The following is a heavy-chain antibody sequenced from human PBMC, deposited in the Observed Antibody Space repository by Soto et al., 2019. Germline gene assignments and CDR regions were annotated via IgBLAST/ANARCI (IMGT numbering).Heavy chain of an antibody. J-gene: IGHJ4*02. CDR1: GFTFSSYA. Sequence: GGSLRLSCAASGFTFSSYAMSWVRQAPGKGLEWVSAISGSGGSTYYADSVKGRFTISRDNSKNTLYLQMNSLRAEDTAVYYCAKDVTMIVVVITHFDYWGQGTLVTVS. CDR2: ISGSGGST. CDR3: AKDVTMIVVVITHFDY. D-gene: IGHD3-22*01. V-gene: IGHV3-23*01.